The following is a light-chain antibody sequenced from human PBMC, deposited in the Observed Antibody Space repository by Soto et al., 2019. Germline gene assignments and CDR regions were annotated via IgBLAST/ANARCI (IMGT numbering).Light chain of an antibody. Sequence: QSVLTQPHSASGSPGQRVTISFSGSSSNIGSKTVTWYQQLPGTAPKLLIDSNNQRPSGVPDRFSGSKSGTSASLAISGLQSDDEAEYYCAAWEDSLNGEVFGGGTKLTVL. CDR1: SSNIGSKT. J-gene: IGLJ2*01. CDR2: SNN. V-gene: IGLV1-44*01. CDR3: AAWEDSLNGEV.